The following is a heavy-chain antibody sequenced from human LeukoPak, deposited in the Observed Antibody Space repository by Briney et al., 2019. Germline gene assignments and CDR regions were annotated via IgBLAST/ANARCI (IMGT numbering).Heavy chain of an antibody. CDR2: INSDGSDI. D-gene: IGHD4-17*01. Sequence: PGGSLRLSCAASGFTFSSYRMHWVRQAPGKGLVWVSRINSDGSDIRYADSVMGRFTVSRDNAKNTLYLQMNSLRAEDTAVYYCARPYGDYRGGEYFQHWGQGTLVTVSS. CDR3: ARPYGDYRGGEYFQH. CDR1: GFTFSSYR. V-gene: IGHV3-74*01. J-gene: IGHJ1*01.